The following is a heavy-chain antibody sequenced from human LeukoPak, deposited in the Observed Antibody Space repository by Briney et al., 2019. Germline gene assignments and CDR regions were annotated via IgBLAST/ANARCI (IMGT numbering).Heavy chain of an antibody. Sequence: GGSLRLSCAASGFTFSNYWMIWVRQAPGKGLEWVGNIKQDGSEKRYADSVRGRFSISRDNAQTSLYLQMNSLRAEDTAVYYCARASDPWLQLTWGQGALVTVSS. J-gene: IGHJ5*02. D-gene: IGHD5-24*01. V-gene: IGHV3-7*05. CDR3: ARASDPWLQLT. CDR2: IKQDGSEK. CDR1: GFTFSNYW.